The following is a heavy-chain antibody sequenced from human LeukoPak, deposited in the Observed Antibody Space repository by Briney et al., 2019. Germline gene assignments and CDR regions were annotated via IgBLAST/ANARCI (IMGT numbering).Heavy chain of an antibody. V-gene: IGHV4-4*07. J-gene: IGHJ5*02. CDR2: IYTSGST. Sequence: PSQTLSLTCTVSGGSISSYYWSWIRQPAGKGLEWIGRIYTSGSTNYNPSLKSRVTKSVDTSKNQFSLKLSSVTAADTAVDYCARDVSRVVVGSFDPWGQGTLVTVSS. CDR3: ARDVSRVVVGSFDP. CDR1: GGSISSYY. D-gene: IGHD2-2*01.